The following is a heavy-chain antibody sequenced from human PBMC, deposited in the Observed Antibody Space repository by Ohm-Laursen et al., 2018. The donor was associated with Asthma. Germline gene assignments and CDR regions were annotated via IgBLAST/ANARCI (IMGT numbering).Heavy chain of an antibody. D-gene: IGHD4-23*01. CDR1: GDSIKSGIYY. CDR2: IYFTGST. CDR3: AREMTVETRAFDI. J-gene: IGHJ3*02. V-gene: IGHV4-31*03. Sequence: PSETLSLTCTVSGDSIKSGIYYWSWIRQPPGKGLEWIAYIYFTGSTYYNPSLKSRVALSIDTSTSQFSLKLSSVTAADTAVYYCAREMTVETRAFDIWGQGRMVTVSS.